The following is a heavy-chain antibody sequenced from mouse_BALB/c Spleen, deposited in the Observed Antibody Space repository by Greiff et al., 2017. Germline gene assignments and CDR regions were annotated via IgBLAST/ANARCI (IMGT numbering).Heavy chain of an antibody. CDR3: ASKDSNWDYAMDY. V-gene: IGHV3-6*02. Sequence: VQLQQSGPGLVKPSQSLSLTCSVTGYSITSGYYWNWIRQFPGNKLEWMGYISYDGSNNYNPSLKNRISITRDTSKNQFFLKLNSVTTEDTATYYCASKDSNWDYAMDYWGQGTSVTVSS. D-gene: IGHD4-1*01. CDR1: GYSITSGYY. J-gene: IGHJ4*01. CDR2: ISYDGSN.